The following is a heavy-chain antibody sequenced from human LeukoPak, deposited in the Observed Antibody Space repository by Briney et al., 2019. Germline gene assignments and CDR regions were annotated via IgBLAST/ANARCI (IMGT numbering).Heavy chain of an antibody. CDR3: ARRWTTMTDDYFDY. CDR1: GYTFTSYN. J-gene: IGHJ4*02. CDR2: ISGYNGHT. Sequence: ASVKVSCKASGYTFTSYNIAWLRQAPGQGLEWMGWISGYNGHTNYARRLQDRVTMTTDTSTSTAYLELRSLRSDDTAVFYCARRWTTMTDDYFDYWGQGTLVTASS. V-gene: IGHV1-18*04. D-gene: IGHD4-17*01.